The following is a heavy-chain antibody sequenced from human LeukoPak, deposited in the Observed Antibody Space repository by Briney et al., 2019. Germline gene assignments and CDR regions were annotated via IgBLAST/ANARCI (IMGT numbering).Heavy chain of an antibody. D-gene: IGHD3-22*01. V-gene: IGHV1-69*06. CDR1: GGTFSSYA. CDR3: ASSFVDSSGYYEK. J-gene: IGHJ4*02. Sequence: ASVKVSCKASGGTFSSYAISWVRQAPGQGLEWMGGIIPIFGTANYAQKFQGRVTITADKSTSTAYMELSSLRSEDTAAYYCASSFVDSSGYYEKWGQGTLVTVSS. CDR2: IIPIFGTA.